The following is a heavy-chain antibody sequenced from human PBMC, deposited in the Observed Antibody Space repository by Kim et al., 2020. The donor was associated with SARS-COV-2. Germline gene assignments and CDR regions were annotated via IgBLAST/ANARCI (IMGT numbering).Heavy chain of an antibody. Sequence: YSNPSLTSRVTISGDTSKTQFSLKLSSVTAADTAVYYCARGGDILTGYDYWGQGTLVTVSS. V-gene: IGHV4-31*02. J-gene: IGHJ4*02. CDR3: ARGGDILTGYDY. D-gene: IGHD3-9*01.